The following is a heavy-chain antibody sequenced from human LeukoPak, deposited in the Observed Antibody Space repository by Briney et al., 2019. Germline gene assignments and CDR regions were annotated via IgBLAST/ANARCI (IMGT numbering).Heavy chain of an antibody. J-gene: IGHJ5*02. D-gene: IGHD3-16*02. V-gene: IGHV3-30*03. Sequence: YDGSNKYYADSVKGRFTISRDNSKNTLYLQMNSLRAEDTAVYYCASAPSPYDYVWGSYRPSWGQGTLVTVSS. CDR2: YDGSNK. CDR3: ASAPSPYDYVWGSYRPS.